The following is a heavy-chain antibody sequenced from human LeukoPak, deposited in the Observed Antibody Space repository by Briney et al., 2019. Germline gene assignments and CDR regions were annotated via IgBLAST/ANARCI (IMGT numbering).Heavy chain of an antibody. CDR1: GGSITSSTYY. CDR3: ARDPCINGVCYYFHY. V-gene: IGHV4-39*07. D-gene: IGHD2-8*01. Sequence: PSETLSLTCTVSGGSITSSTYYWGWIRQPPGKGLEWIGTIYYSGSTYYNPSLKSRVTISVDTSKNQSSLKLSSVTAADTAVYYCARDPCINGVCYYFHYWGQGTLVTVSS. CDR2: IYYSGST. J-gene: IGHJ4*02.